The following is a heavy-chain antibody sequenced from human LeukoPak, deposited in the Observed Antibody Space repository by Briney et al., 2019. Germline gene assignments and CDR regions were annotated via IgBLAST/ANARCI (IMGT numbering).Heavy chain of an antibody. V-gene: IGHV7-4-1*04. D-gene: IGHD3-16*01. CDR2: INTNTGNP. CDR3: ARSNNDGDYLGVGFDY. CDR1: GYIFNNYA. Sequence: ASVNVSCKSSGYIFNNYAINWVRQAPGQGLEWMGWINTNTGNPTYARGFTGRFVFSSDTSARMAYLQISSLKAEDTAVYYCARSNNDGDYLGVGFDYWGQGTLVTVSS. J-gene: IGHJ4*02.